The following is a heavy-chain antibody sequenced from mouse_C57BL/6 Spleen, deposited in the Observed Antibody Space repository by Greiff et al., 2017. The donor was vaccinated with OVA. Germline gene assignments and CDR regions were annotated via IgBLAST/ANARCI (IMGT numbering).Heavy chain of an antibody. D-gene: IGHD1-1*01. J-gene: IGHJ4*01. Sequence: QVQLQQPGAELVMPGASVKLSCKASGYTFTSYWMHWVKPRPGQGLEWIGEIDPSDSYTNYNQKFKGKSPLTVDKSSSTAYMQLSSLTSEDSAVYYCARRDGSSYYYAMDYWGQGTSVTVSS. CDR3: ARRDGSSYYYAMDY. CDR2: IDPSDSYT. CDR1: GYTFTSYW. V-gene: IGHV1-69*01.